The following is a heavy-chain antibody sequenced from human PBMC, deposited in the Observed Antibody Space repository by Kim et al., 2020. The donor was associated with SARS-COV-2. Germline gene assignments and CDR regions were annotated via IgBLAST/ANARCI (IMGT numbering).Heavy chain of an antibody. CDR2: TYYRSKWYN. CDR1: GDSVSSSSAA. Sequence: SQTLSLTCAISGDSVSSSSAAWNWIRQSPSRGLERLGRTYYRSKWYNDYAVSMKSRITINQDTSKNQFSLQLNSVTPDDTAVYYCARANIPAAGNAFDIWGQGTMVTVSS. J-gene: IGHJ3*02. D-gene: IGHD6-13*01. CDR3: ARANIPAAGNAFDI. V-gene: IGHV6-1*01.